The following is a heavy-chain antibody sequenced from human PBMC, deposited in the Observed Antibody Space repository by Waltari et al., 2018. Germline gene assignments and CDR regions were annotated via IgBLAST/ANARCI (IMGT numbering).Heavy chain of an antibody. CDR2: INSNGGTT. CDR1: GFTFSSYA. V-gene: IGHV3-64*01. Sequence: EVQLVESGGGLVQPGGSLRLSCAASGFTFSSYAMHWVRQAPGKGLQYVSAINSNGGTTYESNSVKGRVTIFRDKSKNTLYLKMGSLRPEDMAVYYCARGFNYGDYDRSEYFHHWGQGTLVTVSS. J-gene: IGHJ1*01. CDR3: ARGFNYGDYDRSEYFHH. D-gene: IGHD4-17*01.